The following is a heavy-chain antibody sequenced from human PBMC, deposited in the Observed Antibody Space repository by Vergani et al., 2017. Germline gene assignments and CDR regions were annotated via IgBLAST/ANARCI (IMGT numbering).Heavy chain of an antibody. J-gene: IGHJ4*02. D-gene: IGHD5-12*01. CDR3: ARDRGKSRGRGYEWVFDY. Sequence: QVQLQESGPGLVKPSETLSLTCTVSGGSISSYYWSWIRQPPWKGLEWIGYIYYSGSTNYNPSLKSRVTISVDTSKNQFSRKMSCVTAADTAVYYCARDRGKSRGRGYEWVFDYWGQGTLVTVS. CDR2: IYYSGST. CDR1: GGSISSYY. V-gene: IGHV4-59*01.